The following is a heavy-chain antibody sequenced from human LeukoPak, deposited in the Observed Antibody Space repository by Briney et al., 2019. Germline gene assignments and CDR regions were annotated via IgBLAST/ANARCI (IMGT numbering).Heavy chain of an antibody. V-gene: IGHV3-21*01. CDR3: ARALNYYDSTGYPGY. D-gene: IGHD3-22*01. CDR2: ISSSSSYI. J-gene: IGHJ4*02. CDR1: GFTFSSYS. Sequence: GGSLRLSCAASGFTFSSYSMNWVRQAPGKGLEWVSSISSSSSYIYYADSVEGRFTISRDNAKNSLYLQMNSLRAEDTAVYYCARALNYYDSTGYPGYWGQGTLVTVSS.